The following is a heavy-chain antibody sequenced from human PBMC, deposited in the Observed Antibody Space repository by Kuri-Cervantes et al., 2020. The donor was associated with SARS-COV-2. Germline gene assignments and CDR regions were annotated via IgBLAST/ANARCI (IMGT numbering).Heavy chain of an antibody. Sequence: ESLKISCAVSGYSISSGYYWGWIRQPPGKGLEWIGSIYHSGSTYYNPSLKSRVTISVDTSKNQFSLKLGSVTAADTAVYYCARHGGIAVAGTFDYWGQGTLVTVS. J-gene: IGHJ4*02. CDR3: ARHGGIAVAGTFDY. CDR2: IYHSGST. CDR1: GYSISSGYY. V-gene: IGHV4-38-2*01. D-gene: IGHD6-19*01.